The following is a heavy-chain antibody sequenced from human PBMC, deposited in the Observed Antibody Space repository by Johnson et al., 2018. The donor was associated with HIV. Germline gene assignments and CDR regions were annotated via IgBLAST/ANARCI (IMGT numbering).Heavy chain of an antibody. J-gene: IGHJ3*02. Sequence: VQLVESGGGLVQPGGSLRLSCAASGFTFSSYWMTWVRQAPGKGLEWVANIKQDGSERYSVDSLKGRFTISRDNAKNSLYLQMNSLRAEDTAVFHCARGDVGAFDSWGQGTMVTVSS. CDR2: IKQDGSER. CDR3: ARGDVGAFDS. V-gene: IGHV3-7*01. D-gene: IGHD1-26*01. CDR1: GFTFSSYW.